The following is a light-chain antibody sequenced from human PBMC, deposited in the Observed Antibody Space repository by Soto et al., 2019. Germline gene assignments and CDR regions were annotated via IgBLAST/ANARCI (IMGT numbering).Light chain of an antibody. CDR1: QSVSSY. V-gene: IGKV3-11*01. J-gene: IGKJ1*01. Sequence: EIGLTQSPATLSLSPWERATLSCRASQSVSSYLACYQQKPGQAPRLLIYDASNRATGIPARFSGSGSGTDFTLTISSLEPEDFAVYYCQQRSNWWTFGQGTKVDI. CDR3: QQRSNWWT. CDR2: DAS.